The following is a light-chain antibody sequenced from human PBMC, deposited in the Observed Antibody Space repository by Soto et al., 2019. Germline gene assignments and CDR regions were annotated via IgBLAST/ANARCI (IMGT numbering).Light chain of an antibody. Sequence: EIVLTQFPGTLSLSPGERATLSCRASQSVTSSSLAWYQQKVGRAPRVLIYGASNRATGIPDRFSGSGSGTDFTLTITRLEPEDFAVYYCQQYCSSPRTFGQGTRLEIK. J-gene: IGKJ5*01. CDR1: QSVTSSS. CDR2: GAS. V-gene: IGKV3-20*01. CDR3: QQYCSSPRT.